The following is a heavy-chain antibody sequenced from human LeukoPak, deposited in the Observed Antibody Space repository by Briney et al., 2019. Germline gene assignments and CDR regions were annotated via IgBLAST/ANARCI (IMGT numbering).Heavy chain of an antibody. V-gene: IGHV1-2*06. CDR3: ARGAWDYDGKDY. Sequence: ASVKVSCKASGYTFTGFYIHWVRQAPGQGLEWMGRINPRIGDTNSARRFQGGVTMTRDTSISTAYMDLNRLTSDDTAVYYCARGAWDYDGKDYWGQGTLVTVSS. J-gene: IGHJ4*02. D-gene: IGHD1-7*01. CDR2: INPRIGDT. CDR1: GYTFTGFY.